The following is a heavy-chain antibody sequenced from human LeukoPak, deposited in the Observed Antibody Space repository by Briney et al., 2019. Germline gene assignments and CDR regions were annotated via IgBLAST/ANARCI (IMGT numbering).Heavy chain of an antibody. CDR2: ISGTGGST. D-gene: IGHD5-24*01. V-gene: IGHV3-23*01. CDR1: GFTFSTYA. Sequence: GGSLRLSCAASGFTFSTYAMTWVRQAPGKGLEWVSLISGTGGSTYYADSVKGRFTISRDNSKNTLYLQMNSLRAEDTAVYYCAKVGQRWLQSLNHYDYWGQGTLVTVSS. J-gene: IGHJ4*02. CDR3: AKVGQRWLQSLNHYDY.